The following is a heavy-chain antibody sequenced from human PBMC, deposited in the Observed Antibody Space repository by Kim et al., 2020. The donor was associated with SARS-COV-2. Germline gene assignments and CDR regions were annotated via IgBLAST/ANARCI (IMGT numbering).Heavy chain of an antibody. Sequence: GGSLRLSCAASGFTFSSYAMSWVRQAPGKGLEWVSAISGSGGSTYYADSVKGRFTISRDNSKNTLYLQMNSLRAEDTAVYYCAKARYYSSTSCPTTQGIDYWGQGTLVTVSS. J-gene: IGHJ4*02. D-gene: IGHD2-2*01. CDR3: AKARYYSSTSCPTTQGIDY. CDR2: ISGSGGST. V-gene: IGHV3-23*01. CDR1: GFTFSSYA.